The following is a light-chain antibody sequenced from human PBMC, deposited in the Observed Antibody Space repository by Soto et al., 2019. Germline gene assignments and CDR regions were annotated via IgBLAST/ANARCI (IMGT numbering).Light chain of an antibody. V-gene: IGKV3-20*01. J-gene: IGKJ5*01. CDR1: QSITNNY. Sequence: ETVLTQSPGTLSLSPGERATLSCRASQSITNNYLAWYQQKPGQAPRLLIYGASSRVTGIPDRFSGSGSGTDFTLTISRLEPEDFAVYYCQQYCTAPITFGQGTRQEIK. CDR2: GAS. CDR3: QQYCTAPIT.